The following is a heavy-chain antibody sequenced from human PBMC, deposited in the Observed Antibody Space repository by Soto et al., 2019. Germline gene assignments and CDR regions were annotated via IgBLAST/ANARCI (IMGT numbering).Heavy chain of an antibody. V-gene: IGHV4-34*01. D-gene: IGHD2-2*03. Sequence: QVQLQQWGAGLLKPSETLSLTCAVYGGSLNGNYWTWLRQTPGKGLEWIGEISPSGSTNYNPSLKSRVGISLDTSKHQFSLKMKSVTAADTAVYYCARERDSFLDASYYFDNWGQGTVVTVSS. CDR2: ISPSGST. CDR1: GGSLNGNY. CDR3: ARERDSFLDASYYFDN. J-gene: IGHJ4*02.